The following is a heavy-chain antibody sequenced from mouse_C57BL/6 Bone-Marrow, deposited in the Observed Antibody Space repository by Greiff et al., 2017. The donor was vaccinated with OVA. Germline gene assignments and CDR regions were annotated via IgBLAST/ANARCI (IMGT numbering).Heavy chain of an antibody. CDR1: GFNIKDDY. CDR3: TTYVLDY. J-gene: IGHJ2*01. Sequence: EVQLQQSGAELVRPGASVKLSCTASGFNIKDDYMHWVKQRPEQGLEWIGWIDPENGDTEYASKFQGKATITADTSSNTAYLQLSSLTSEDTAGYYCTTYVLDYWGQGTTLTVSS. CDR2: IDPENGDT. V-gene: IGHV14-4*01.